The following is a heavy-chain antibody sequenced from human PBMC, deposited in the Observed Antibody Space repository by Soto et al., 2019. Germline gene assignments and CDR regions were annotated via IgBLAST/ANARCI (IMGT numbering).Heavy chain of an antibody. CDR3: ARGSRYSYGYDVHYYYYMDV. J-gene: IGHJ6*03. V-gene: IGHV4-59*01. CDR2: IYYTGST. D-gene: IGHD5-18*01. Sequence: GLVKPSETLSLTCTVSGGSISSYYWSWIRQPPGKGLEWIGYIYYTGSTNYNPSLKSRVTISVDTSKNQCSLKLSSVTAADTAVYYCARGSRYSYGYDVHYYYYMDVWGKGTTVTVSS. CDR1: GGSISSYY.